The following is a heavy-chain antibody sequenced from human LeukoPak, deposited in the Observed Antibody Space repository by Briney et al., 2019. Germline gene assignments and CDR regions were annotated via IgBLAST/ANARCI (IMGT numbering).Heavy chain of an antibody. D-gene: IGHD6-6*01. CDR3: ARAPPYSSASWGYYGMDV. V-gene: IGHV3-7*01. CDR1: GFTFGKYW. J-gene: IGHJ6*02. Sequence: GGSLRLSCVASGFTFGKYWMSWVRQAPGKGLEWVANIKLDGSEKNYVDSVKGRFTISRENAKNSLYLQMNSLRAGDTAVYYCARAPPYSSASWGYYGMDVWGQGTTVTVSS. CDR2: IKLDGSEK.